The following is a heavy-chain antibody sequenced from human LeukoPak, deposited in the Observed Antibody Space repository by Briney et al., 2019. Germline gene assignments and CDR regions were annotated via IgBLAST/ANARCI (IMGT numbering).Heavy chain of an antibody. Sequence: PSEILSLTCTVSGGSISSSSYYWGWIRQPPGKGLEWIGSIYYSGSTYYNPSLKSRVTISVDTSKNQFSLKLSSVTAADTAVYYCARMSLEGFDPWGQGTLVTVSS. J-gene: IGHJ5*02. D-gene: IGHD1-1*01. CDR3: ARMSLEGFDP. CDR1: GGSISSSSYY. CDR2: IYYSGST. V-gene: IGHV4-39*01.